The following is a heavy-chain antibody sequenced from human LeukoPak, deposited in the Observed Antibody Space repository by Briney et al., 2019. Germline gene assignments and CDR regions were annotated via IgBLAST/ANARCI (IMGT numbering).Heavy chain of an antibody. J-gene: IGHJ3*02. CDR1: GYTFTSYG. Sequence: ASVKVSCKASGYTFTSYGISWVRQAPGQGLEWMGWISAYNGNTNYAQKLQGRVTMTTDTSTSTAYMELRSLRSDDTAVYYRARDPTRRYYDFWSGYQGDDAFDIWGQGTMVTVSS. CDR2: ISAYNGNT. CDR3: ARDPTRRYYDFWSGYQGDDAFDI. V-gene: IGHV1-18*01. D-gene: IGHD3-3*01.